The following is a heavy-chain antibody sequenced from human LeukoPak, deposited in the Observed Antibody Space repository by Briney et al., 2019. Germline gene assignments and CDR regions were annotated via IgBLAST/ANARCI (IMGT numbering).Heavy chain of an antibody. V-gene: IGHV1-46*01. CDR2: INPSGGST. D-gene: IGHD6-13*01. Sequence: ASVKVSCKASGYTFTSYYMHWVRQAPGQGLEWMGIINPSGGSTSYAQKFQGRVTMTRDTSTSTVYMELSSLRSEDTAVYYCAREAAGPRLFYYYYYYMDVWGKGTTVTISS. CDR3: AREAAGPRLFYYYYYYMDV. J-gene: IGHJ6*03. CDR1: GYTFTSYY.